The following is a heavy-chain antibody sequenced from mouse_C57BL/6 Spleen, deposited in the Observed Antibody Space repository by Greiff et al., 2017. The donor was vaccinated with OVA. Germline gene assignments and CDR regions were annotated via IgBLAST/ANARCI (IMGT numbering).Heavy chain of an antibody. J-gene: IGHJ2*01. V-gene: IGHV1-82*01. D-gene: IGHD2-5*01. CDR2: IYPGDGDT. Sequence: QVQLQQSGPELVKPGASVKISCKASGYAFSSSWMNWVKQRPGKGLEWIGRIYPGDGDTNYNGKFKGKATLTADTSSSTAYMQLSSLTSEDSAVYFCARGDSNYVDYGGQGTTLTVSS. CDR3: ARGDSNYVDY. CDR1: GYAFSSSW.